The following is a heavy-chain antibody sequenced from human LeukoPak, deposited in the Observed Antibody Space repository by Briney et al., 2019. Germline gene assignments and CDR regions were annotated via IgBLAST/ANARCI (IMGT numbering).Heavy chain of an antibody. J-gene: IGHJ4*02. V-gene: IGHV1-2*02. CDR3: ARAPEQWLVYYFDY. CDR2: INPNSGGT. Sequence: GASVKVSSKASGYTFTGYYMHWVRQAPGQGLEWMGWINPNSGGTNYAQKFQGRVTMTRDTSISTAYMELSRLRSDDTAVYYCARAPEQWLVYYFDYWGQGTLVTVSS. D-gene: IGHD6-19*01. CDR1: GYTFTGYY.